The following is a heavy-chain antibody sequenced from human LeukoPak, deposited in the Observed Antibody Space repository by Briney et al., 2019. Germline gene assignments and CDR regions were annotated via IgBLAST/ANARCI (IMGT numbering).Heavy chain of an antibody. CDR1: GYTFTGYY. D-gene: IGHD2-2*01. V-gene: IGHV1-2*02. CDR2: INPNSGGT. Sequence: ASVKVSCKASGYTFTGYYMHWVRQAPGQGLEWMGWINPNSGGTNYAQKFQGRVTMTRDTSISTAYMELSRLRSDDTAVYYCARPAATHLHYYYYYYMDVWGKGTTVTVSS. J-gene: IGHJ6*03. CDR3: ARPAATHLHYYYYYYMDV.